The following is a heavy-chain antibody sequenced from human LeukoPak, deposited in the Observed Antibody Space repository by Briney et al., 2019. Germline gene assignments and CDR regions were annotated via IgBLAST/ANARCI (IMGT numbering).Heavy chain of an antibody. CDR1: GGSISSYY. D-gene: IGHD6-6*01. V-gene: IGHV4-4*09. J-gene: IGHJ6*03. CDR2: IYTSGST. Sequence: SETLSLTCTVSGGSISSYYWSWIRQPPGKGLEWIGYIYTSGSTNYNPSLKSRVTISVDTSKNQFSLKQSSVTAADTAVYYCARGAGSSSSQRTPYYYYYMDVWGKGTTVTVSS. CDR3: ARGAGSSSSQRTPYYYYYMDV.